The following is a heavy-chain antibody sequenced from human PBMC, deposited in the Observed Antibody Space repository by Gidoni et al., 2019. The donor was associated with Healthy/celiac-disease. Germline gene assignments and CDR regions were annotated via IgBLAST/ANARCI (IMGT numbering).Heavy chain of an antibody. D-gene: IGHD5-18*01. CDR2: IIPIFGTA. V-gene: IGHV1-69*19. CDR3: ARGRVGYGTDY. Sequence: LQLVQSGAEGTKAGSAVKVSCKATGGTLSSYAISWLRQATGQGLEWMGGIIPIFGTANYAQKFQGSVPIPADDSTSTASMALSSRISEDTAVYYCARGRVGYGTDYWGQGTLVTVSS. J-gene: IGHJ4*02. CDR1: GGTLSSYA.